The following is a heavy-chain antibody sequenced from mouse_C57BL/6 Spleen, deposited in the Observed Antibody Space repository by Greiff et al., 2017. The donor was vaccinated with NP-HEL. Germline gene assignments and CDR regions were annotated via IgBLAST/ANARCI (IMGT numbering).Heavy chain of an antibody. CDR3: TREDYGNLYWYFDV. V-gene: IGHV5-9-1*02. Sequence: EVQLVESGEGLVKPGGSLKLSCAASGFTFSSYAMSWVRQTPEKRLEWVAYISSGGDYIYYADNVKGRFTISRDNARNTLYLQMSSLKSEDTAMYYCTREDYGNLYWYFDVWGTGTTVTVSS. CDR1: GFTFSSYA. D-gene: IGHD2-1*01. J-gene: IGHJ1*03. CDR2: ISSGGDYI.